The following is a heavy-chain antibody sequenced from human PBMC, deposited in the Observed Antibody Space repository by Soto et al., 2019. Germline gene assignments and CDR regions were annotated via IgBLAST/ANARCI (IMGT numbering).Heavy chain of an antibody. V-gene: IGHV1-46*01. CDR2: INPSAGSS. D-gene: IGHD2-2*02. Sequence: GASVKVSCKASGYTFTNYYMYWVRQAPGQGLEWMGIINPSAGSSSYAQRFQGRVTMTWDTSTTTVYMELSSLRSEDTAVYYCARVRGYTTTHYLDYRGQGTLVTVSS. J-gene: IGHJ4*02. CDR1: GYTFTNYY. CDR3: ARVRGYTTTHYLDY.